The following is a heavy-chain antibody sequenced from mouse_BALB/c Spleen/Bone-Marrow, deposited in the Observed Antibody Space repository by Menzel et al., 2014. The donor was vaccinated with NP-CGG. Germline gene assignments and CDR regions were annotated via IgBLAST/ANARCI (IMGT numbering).Heavy chain of an antibody. CDR1: AYSITSGYG. V-gene: IGHV3-1*02. Sequence: EVQLQQSGPDLVKPSQSLSLTCTVTAYSITSGYGWHWIRQFPGNKLDWLGYIHHSGNTNYNPSLKSRISITRDTSKNQFFLQLNSVTTEGTATYYCVREDRYEAYFPYWGQGTLVTVSA. CDR3: VREDRYEAYFPY. D-gene: IGHD2-14*01. CDR2: IHHSGNT. J-gene: IGHJ3*01.